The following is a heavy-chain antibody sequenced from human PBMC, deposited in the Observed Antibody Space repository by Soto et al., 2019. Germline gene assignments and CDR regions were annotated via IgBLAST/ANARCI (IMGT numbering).Heavy chain of an antibody. D-gene: IGHD3-16*01. V-gene: IGHV4-4*07. CDR2: IWTSGST. Sequence: QVQLQESGPGLVKPSETLSLTCNVSGDSMSKYYWSWVRQPAGKGLEWIGRIWTSGSTNDTPSLTSRVTMSIDTSNTHFSLDLKSVTAADTAVYYCARTVGAAYSFDFWGQGVLVTVSS. CDR3: ARTVGAAYSFDF. J-gene: IGHJ4*02. CDR1: GDSMSKYY.